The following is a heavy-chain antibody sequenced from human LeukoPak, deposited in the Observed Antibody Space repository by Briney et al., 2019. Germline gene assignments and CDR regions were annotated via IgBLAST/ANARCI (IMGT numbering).Heavy chain of an antibody. CDR1: TFTFSTYC. Sequence: AESLSLSCAASTFTFSTYCWHWVRQPPGKGLEWIGEINHSGSTNYNPSLKSRATISVDTSKNQFSLKLSSVTAADTAVYYCARDYYYYYYMDVWVKGTTVTISS. J-gene: IGHJ6*03. V-gene: IGHV4-34*01. CDR2: INHSGST. CDR3: ARDYYYYYYMDV.